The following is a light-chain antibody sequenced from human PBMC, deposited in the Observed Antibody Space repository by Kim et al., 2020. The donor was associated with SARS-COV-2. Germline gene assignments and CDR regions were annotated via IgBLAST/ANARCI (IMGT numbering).Light chain of an antibody. J-gene: IGLJ3*02. Sequence: QSVLTQSPSVSGAPGQRITISCTGSSSNIGAGYEVHWYQHLPGTAPKRLIYANTNRPSGVPDRFSDSKSGPAAALDITGLLAEDDADYHCRSYDSSPLASVFGGGTQLTVL. V-gene: IGLV1-40*01. CDR1: SSNIGAGYE. CDR3: RSYDSSPLASV. CDR2: ANT.